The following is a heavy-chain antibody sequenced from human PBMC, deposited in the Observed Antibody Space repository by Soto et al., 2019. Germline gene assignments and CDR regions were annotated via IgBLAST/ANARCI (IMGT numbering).Heavy chain of an antibody. CDR2: ISYDGSNK. CDR1: GFTFSSYA. V-gene: IGHV3-30-3*01. Sequence: GGSLRLSCAASGFTFSSYAMHWVRQAPGKGLVWVAVISYDGSNKYYADSVKGRFTISRDSSKTTLYLQMKSLRAEDTAVYYCARRLEYDGSVSFSLLKTSYYYYGMDVWGQGTTVTVSS. J-gene: IGHJ6*02. CDR3: ARRLEYDGSVSFSLLKTSYYYYGMDV. D-gene: IGHD3-10*01.